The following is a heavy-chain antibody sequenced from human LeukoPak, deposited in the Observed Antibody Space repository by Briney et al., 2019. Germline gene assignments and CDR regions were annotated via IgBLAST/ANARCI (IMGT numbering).Heavy chain of an antibody. CDR2: ISSSGSTI. CDR3: ARLKYDSSGYYRPRSHGAFDI. CDR1: GFTFSSYE. J-gene: IGHJ3*02. D-gene: IGHD3-22*01. Sequence: GGSLRLSCAASGFTFSSYEMNWVRQAPGKGLEWVSYISSSGSTIYYADSVKGRFTISRDNAKNSLYLQMNSLRAEDTAVYYCARLKYDSSGYYRPRSHGAFDIWGQGTMVTVSS. V-gene: IGHV3-48*03.